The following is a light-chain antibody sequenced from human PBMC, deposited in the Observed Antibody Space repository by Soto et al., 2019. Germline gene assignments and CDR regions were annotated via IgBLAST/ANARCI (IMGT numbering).Light chain of an antibody. CDR3: CSYAGSYTLV. V-gene: IGLV2-11*01. J-gene: IGLJ2*01. CDR1: SSDVGSYNY. Sequence: QSALTQPRSVSGSPGQSVTISCTGTSSDVGSYNYVSWYQRHPGKAPKLMIFDITKRPSGVPDRFSGSQSGNTASLAISGLQAEDEADYYCCSYAGSYTLVFGGGTQLTVL. CDR2: DIT.